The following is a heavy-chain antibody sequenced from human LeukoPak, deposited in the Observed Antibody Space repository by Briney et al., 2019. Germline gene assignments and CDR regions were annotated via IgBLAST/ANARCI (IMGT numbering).Heavy chain of an antibody. CDR1: GFTFSSYA. V-gene: IGHV3-33*08. D-gene: IGHD3-22*01. J-gene: IGHJ4*02. Sequence: GGSLRLSCAASGFTFSSYAMHWVRQAPGKGLEWVAVIWYDGGNKYYVDSVKGRFTISRDNSKNTLHLQMNSLRAEDTAVYRCARDMGSSGYLPDYWGQGTLVTVSS. CDR2: IWYDGGNK. CDR3: ARDMGSSGYLPDY.